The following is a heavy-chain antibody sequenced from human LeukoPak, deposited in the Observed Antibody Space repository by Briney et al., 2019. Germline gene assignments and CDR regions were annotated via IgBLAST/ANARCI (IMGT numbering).Heavy chain of an antibody. J-gene: IGHJ4*02. CDR3: AKEGSNGDFDY. CDR2: ISYDGSNK. V-gene: IGHV3-30*18. D-gene: IGHD1-26*01. CDR1: GFTFSSYD. Sequence: GRSLRLSCAASGFTFSSYDMHWVRQAPGKGLEWVTVISYDGSNKYYGDSVKGRSTISRDNSKNTLYLKMNSLRAEDTAVYYCAKEGSNGDFDYWGQGTLDTVSS.